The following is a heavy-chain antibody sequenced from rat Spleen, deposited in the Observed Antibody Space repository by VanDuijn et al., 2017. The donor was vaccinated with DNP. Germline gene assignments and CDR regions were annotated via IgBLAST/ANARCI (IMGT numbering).Heavy chain of an antibody. J-gene: IGHJ2*01. CDR3: ARQGRALDY. CDR2: ISPGGGNI. CDR1: GFTFSDYA. Sequence: EVQLVESGGGLVQPGRSLKLSCAASGFTFSDYAMAWVRQAPTKGLEWVAAISPGGGNIYYRDSVKGRFTVSRDNAKSTLFLQMDSLRSEDTATYYCARQGRALDYWGQGVMVTVSS. D-gene: IGHD4-1*01. V-gene: IGHV5-25*01.